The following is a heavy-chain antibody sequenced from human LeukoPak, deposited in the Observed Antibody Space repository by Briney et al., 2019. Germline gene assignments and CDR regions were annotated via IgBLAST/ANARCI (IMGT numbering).Heavy chain of an antibody. CDR3: ARNTYCYENNCDLRGHWFDP. D-gene: IGHD3-16*02. Sequence: SETLSLTCTVSGGSIRRYFWSRIRQPAGKGLEWIGRIHSNGGFTHNPSLKSRVTMETDTYKNEVSLKLTSVTAADTAIYYCARNTYCYENNCDLRGHWFDPWGQGTLVIVAS. J-gene: IGHJ5*02. CDR1: GGSIRRYF. CDR2: IHSNGGF. V-gene: IGHV4-4*07.